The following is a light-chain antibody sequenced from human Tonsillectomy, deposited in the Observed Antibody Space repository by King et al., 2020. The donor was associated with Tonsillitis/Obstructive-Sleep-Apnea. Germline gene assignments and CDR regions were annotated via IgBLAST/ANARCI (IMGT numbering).Light chain of an antibody. V-gene: IGLV1-36*01. J-gene: IGLJ3*02. CDR3: AAWDDSRSGGV. Sequence: SGVSNRFSGSKSGNTASLTISGLQAEDEADYYCAAWDDSRSGGVFGGGTKLT.